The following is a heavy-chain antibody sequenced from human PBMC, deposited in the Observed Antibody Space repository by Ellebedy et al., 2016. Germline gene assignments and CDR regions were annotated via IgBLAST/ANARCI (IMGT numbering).Heavy chain of an antibody. V-gene: IGHV3-23*01. CDR1: GFTFSIYA. D-gene: IGHD3-10*01. J-gene: IGHJ4*02. CDR3: AKAARSGVWFGEFFDS. Sequence: GGSLRLXXAASGFTFSIYAMSWVRQAPGKGLEWVSGISGRGGNTYYADSVKGRFTISRDDSKNTLYLQMNSLRAEDTALYYCAKAARSGVWFGEFFDSWGQGTLVTVSS. CDR2: ISGRGGNT.